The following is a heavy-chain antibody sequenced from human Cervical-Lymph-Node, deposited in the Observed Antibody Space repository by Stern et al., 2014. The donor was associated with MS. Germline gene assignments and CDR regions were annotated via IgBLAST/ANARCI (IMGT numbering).Heavy chain of an antibody. V-gene: IGHV2-26*01. J-gene: IGHJ4*02. CDR1: GFSLSNARMG. CDR3: ARIQEQWRPRVLDY. CDR2: LFSNDEK. Sequence: QITLKESGPVLVKPTETLTLTCTVSGFSLSNARMGVSWIRQPPGKALEWLAHLFSNDEKSYRPSLKSRLTIPKDTSKSQVVLTMTNMDPVDTATYYCARIQEQWRPRVLDYWGQGTLVTVSS. D-gene: IGHD6-19*01.